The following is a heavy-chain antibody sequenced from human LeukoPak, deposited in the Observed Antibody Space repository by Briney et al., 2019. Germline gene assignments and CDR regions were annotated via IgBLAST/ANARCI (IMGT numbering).Heavy chain of an antibody. Sequence: SETLSLTCAVYGGSFSGYYWSWIRQPPGKGLEWIGEINHSGSTNYNPSLKSRVTISVDTSKNQFSLKLSSVTAADTGVYYCARSFSSSSYYFDYWGQGTLVTVSS. V-gene: IGHV4-34*01. CDR1: GGSFSGYY. CDR2: INHSGST. D-gene: IGHD6-6*01. J-gene: IGHJ4*02. CDR3: ARSFSSSSYYFDY.